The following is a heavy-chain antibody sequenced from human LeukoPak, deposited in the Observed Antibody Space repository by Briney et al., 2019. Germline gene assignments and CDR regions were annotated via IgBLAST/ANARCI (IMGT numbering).Heavy chain of an antibody. CDR2: IYHSGST. D-gene: IGHD3-22*01. CDR3: ASTVTYYYDSSGYRPTDAFDI. J-gene: IGHJ3*02. Sequence: TSETLSLTCTVPGYSISSGYYWGWIRQPPGKGLEWIGSIYHSGSTYYNPSLKSRVTISVDTSKNQFSLKLSSVTAADTAVYYCASTVTYYYDSSGYRPTDAFDIWGQGTMVTVSS. CDR1: GYSISSGYY. V-gene: IGHV4-38-2*02.